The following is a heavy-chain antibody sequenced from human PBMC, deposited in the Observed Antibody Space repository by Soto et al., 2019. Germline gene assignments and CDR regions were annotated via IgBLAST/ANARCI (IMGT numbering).Heavy chain of an antibody. V-gene: IGHV3-21*01. CDR3: ARVDVDTAMAKGDY. CDR1: GFTFSSYS. J-gene: IGHJ4*02. CDR2: ISSSSSYI. Sequence: GGSLRLSCAASGFTFSSYSMNWVRQAPGKGLEWVSSISSSSSYIYYADSVKGRFTISRDNAKNSLYLQMNSLRAEDTAVYYCARVDVDTAMAKGDYWGQGTLVTVSS. D-gene: IGHD5-18*01.